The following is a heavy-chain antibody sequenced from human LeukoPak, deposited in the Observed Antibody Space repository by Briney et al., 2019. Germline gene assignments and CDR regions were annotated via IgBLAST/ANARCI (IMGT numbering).Heavy chain of an antibody. D-gene: IGHD3-10*01. CDR3: ARNGRELLWFGELLGSWFDP. CDR1: GDSISSGDYY. J-gene: IGHJ5*02. CDR2: ISSSGST. V-gene: IGHV4-61*02. Sequence: SEALSLTCTVSGDSISSGDYYWSWIRQPAGKGLEWIGRISSSGSTNYNPSLKSRVTISVDTSKNQFSLKLSSVTAADTAVYYCARNGRELLWFGELLGSWFDPWGQGTLVTVSS.